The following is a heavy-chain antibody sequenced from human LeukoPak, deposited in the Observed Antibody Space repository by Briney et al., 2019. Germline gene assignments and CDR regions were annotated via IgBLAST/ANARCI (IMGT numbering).Heavy chain of an antibody. D-gene: IGHD1-20*01. Sequence: KPSETLSLTCAVSGGSISSSNWWSWVRQPPGKGLEWIGEINHSGSTNYNPSLKSRVTISVDTSKNQFSLKLSSVTAADTAVYYCARLGGRSYNWNDYWGQGTLVTVSS. CDR1: GGSISSSNW. J-gene: IGHJ4*02. V-gene: IGHV4-4*02. CDR2: INHSGST. CDR3: ARLGGRSYNWNDY.